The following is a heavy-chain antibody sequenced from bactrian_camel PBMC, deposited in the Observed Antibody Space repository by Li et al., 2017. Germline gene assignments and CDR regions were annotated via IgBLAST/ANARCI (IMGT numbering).Heavy chain of an antibody. V-gene: IGHV3S10*01. J-gene: IGHJ4*01. CDR1: GFTFSGYA. D-gene: IGHD3*01. CDR2: IYTEGNT. CDR3: ATSPGGKVGYEFNN. Sequence: DVQLVESGEGSVQAGGSLRLSCAASGFTFSGYAMHWVRQAPGKGLEWAASIYTEGNTYYSDSVEGRITISRDNARSTVYLQMISLKSEDTALYWCATSPGGKVGYEFNNWGRGTQVTVS.